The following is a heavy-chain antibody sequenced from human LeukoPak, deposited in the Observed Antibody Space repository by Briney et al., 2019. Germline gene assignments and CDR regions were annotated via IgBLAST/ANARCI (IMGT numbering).Heavy chain of an antibody. CDR1: GGSISSYW. CDR3: ARGQHTIAARPYDFDY. V-gene: IGHV4-59*01. J-gene: IGHJ4*02. Sequence: PSETLSLTCTVSGGSISSYWWSWIRQPPGKGLEWIGYIYYSGSTNYNPSLKSRVTISVDTSKNQISLKLSSVTAADTAVYYCARGQHTIAARPYDFDYWGQGTLVTVSS. CDR2: IYYSGST. D-gene: IGHD6-6*01.